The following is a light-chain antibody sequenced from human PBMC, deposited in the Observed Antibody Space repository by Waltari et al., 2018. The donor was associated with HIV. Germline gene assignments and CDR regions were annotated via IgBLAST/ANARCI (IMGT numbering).Light chain of an antibody. CDR1: SSDIGLYNL. Sequence: QSALTQPASVSGSPGQSISIPCTGTSSDIGLYNLVSWYQTLPDGAPQLILFGVHMRPSYGSFRVSGSKSGATASLPMSGLQAGDEAVYFCSSFTSSRTVIFGGGTKVTVL. V-gene: IGLV2-14*01. CDR3: SSFTSSRTVI. J-gene: IGLJ2*01. CDR2: GVH.